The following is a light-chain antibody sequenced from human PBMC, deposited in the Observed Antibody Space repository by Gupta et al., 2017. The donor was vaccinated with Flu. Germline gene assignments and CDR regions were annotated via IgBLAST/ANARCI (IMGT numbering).Light chain of an antibody. CDR1: QDIRHF. V-gene: IGKV1-33*01. Sequence: SLSASVGDRVTISCQARQDIRHFLDWYEKKPRNAPLLLIYDASNREKGATTRFSGSGDGTDHNFTIIRRQLEDDETYYCQQEKYLHPMDTFGHGTKLDIK. CDR2: DAS. J-gene: IGKJ2*01. CDR3: QQEKYLHPMDT.